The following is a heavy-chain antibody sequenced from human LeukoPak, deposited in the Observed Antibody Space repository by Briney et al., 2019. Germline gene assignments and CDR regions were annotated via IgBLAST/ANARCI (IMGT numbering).Heavy chain of an antibody. D-gene: IGHD2-8*01. CDR2: ISAYNGNT. Sequence: ASVKVSCKASGGTFSSYAISWVRQAPGQGLEWMGWISAYNGNTNYAQKLQGRVTMTTDTSTSTAYMELRSLRSDDTAVYYCARVDGVVFGARAYFDIWGQGTMVTVSS. CDR1: GGTFSSYA. V-gene: IGHV1-18*01. CDR3: ARVDGVVFGARAYFDI. J-gene: IGHJ3*02.